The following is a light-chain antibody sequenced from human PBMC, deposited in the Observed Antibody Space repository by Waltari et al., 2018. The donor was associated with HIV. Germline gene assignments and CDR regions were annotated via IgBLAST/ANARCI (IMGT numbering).Light chain of an antibody. CDR1: SSDVGGYNY. CDR3: SSYTTSSTLV. V-gene: IGLV2-14*01. J-gene: IGLJ3*02. Sequence: QSALTQPASVSGSPGQSITISCTGTSSDVGGYNYVSWFQQHPGKAPKLMIYEVSNRPSGVSNRFSGPKSGNTASLTISGLQAEDEADYYCSSYTTSSTLVFGGGTKLTV. CDR2: EVS.